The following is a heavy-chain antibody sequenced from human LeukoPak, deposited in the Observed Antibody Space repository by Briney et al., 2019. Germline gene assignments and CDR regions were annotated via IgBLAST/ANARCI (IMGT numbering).Heavy chain of an antibody. D-gene: IGHD1-26*01. V-gene: IGHV3-23*01. J-gene: IGHJ4*02. Sequence: AGSLRLSCAASGFTFSSHAMSWDRPAPGKGLEWVSSISGCGGSTYCADSVKGRFTISRDNYKNTLYLEMDSLRAEDTAVYYCAKDPLIVGAPNFDYWGQGSLVTVSS. CDR3: AKDPLIVGAPNFDY. CDR2: ISGCGGST. CDR1: GFTFSSHA.